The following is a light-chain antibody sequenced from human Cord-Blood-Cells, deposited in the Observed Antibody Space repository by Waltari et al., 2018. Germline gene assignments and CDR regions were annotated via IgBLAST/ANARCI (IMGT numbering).Light chain of an antibody. Sequence: EIVMTQSPATLSVSPGERATLSCRASQSVSSNLAWYQQKPGQAPRLLIYVASTSATGIPARFSGSGSGTEFTLTISSLQSEDFAVYYCQQYNNWPPLTFGGGTKVEIK. CDR3: QQYNNWPPLT. CDR1: QSVSSN. CDR2: VAS. J-gene: IGKJ4*01. V-gene: IGKV3-15*01.